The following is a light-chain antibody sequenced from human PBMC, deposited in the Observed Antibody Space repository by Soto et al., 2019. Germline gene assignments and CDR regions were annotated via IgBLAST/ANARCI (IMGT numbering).Light chain of an antibody. CDR1: QSISTW. Sequence: DLHLTQSPSTLSASVGDRVTITCRASQSISTWLAWYQQKPGKAPKLLIYKASSLESGVPSRFSGSGSGTEFTLTINRLQPDDFATYYSQKYEDSSLFGGGTKLDIK. CDR3: QKYEDSSL. CDR2: KAS. V-gene: IGKV1-5*03. J-gene: IGKJ4*01.